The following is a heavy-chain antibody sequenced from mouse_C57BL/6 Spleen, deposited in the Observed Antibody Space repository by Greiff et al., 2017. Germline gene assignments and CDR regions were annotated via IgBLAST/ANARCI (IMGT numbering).Heavy chain of an antibody. J-gene: IGHJ2*01. CDR3: ARDRITTVGFDY. V-gene: IGHV5-4*01. D-gene: IGHD1-1*01. CDR1: GFTFSSYA. CDR2: ISDGGSYT. Sequence: EVKVVESGGGLVKPGGSLKLSCAASGFTFSSYAMSWVRQTPEKRLEWVATISDGGSYTYYPDNVKGRFTISRDNAKNNLYLQMSHLKSEDTAMYYCARDRITTVGFDYWGQGTTLTVAS.